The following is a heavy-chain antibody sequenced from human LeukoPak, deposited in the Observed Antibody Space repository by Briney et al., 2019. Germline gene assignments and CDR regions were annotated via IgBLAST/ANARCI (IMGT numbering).Heavy chain of an antibody. V-gene: IGHV3-21*01. D-gene: IGHD2-15*01. CDR2: ISSSSSYI. CDR3: ARLGYCSGGSCYPETKKFDY. Sequence: GGSLRLSCAASGFTFSSYSMNWVRQAPGKGLEWVSSISSSSSYIYYADSVKGRFTISRDNAKNSLYLQMNSLRAEDTAVYYCARLGYCSGGSCYPETKKFDYWGQGTLVTVSS. CDR1: GFTFSSYS. J-gene: IGHJ4*02.